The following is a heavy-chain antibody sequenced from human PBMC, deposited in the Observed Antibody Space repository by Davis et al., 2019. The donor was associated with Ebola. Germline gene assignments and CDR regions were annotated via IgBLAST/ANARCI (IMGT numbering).Heavy chain of an antibody. D-gene: IGHD6-19*01. CDR1: GFTFDTYG. V-gene: IGHV3-64D*06. Sequence: GESLKISCSASGFTFDTYGMHWVRQAPGKGLEYVSSISSFGGNTQYADSMKGRFTISRDNSKNTVYLQMSSLKPEDTAVYYCVKTKGPTSGWYGAFGAFDHWGQGTLVIVSS. CDR2: ISSFGGNT. CDR3: VKTKGPTSGWYGAFGAFDH. J-gene: IGHJ4*02.